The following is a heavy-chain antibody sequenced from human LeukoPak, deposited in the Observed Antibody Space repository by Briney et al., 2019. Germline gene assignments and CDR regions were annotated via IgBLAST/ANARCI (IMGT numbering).Heavy chain of an antibody. V-gene: IGHV3-48*03. J-gene: IGHJ4*02. CDR1: GFTFSGYE. Sequence: PGGSLRLSCAASGFTFSGYEMNWIRQAPGKGLEWVSYINSRGDIIHYADSVRDRFTISRDNAKNSLYLQMNSLRAEDTAVYYCARDTPGVIITPDYWGQGTLVTVSS. CDR2: INSRGDII. D-gene: IGHD2-21*01. CDR3: ARDTPGVIITPDY.